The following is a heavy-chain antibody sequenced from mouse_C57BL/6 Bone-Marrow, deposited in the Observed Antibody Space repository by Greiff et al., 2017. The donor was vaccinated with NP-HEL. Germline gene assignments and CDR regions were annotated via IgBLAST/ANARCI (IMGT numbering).Heavy chain of an antibody. CDR1: GFTFSSYA. Sequence: EVNVVESGEGLVKPGGSLKLSCAASGFTFSSYAMSWVRQTPEKRLEWVAYISSGGDYIYYADTVKGRFTISRVNARNTLYLQMSSLKSEDTAMYYCTREAYGNYPSAYWGQGTLVTVSA. D-gene: IGHD2-1*01. J-gene: IGHJ3*01. V-gene: IGHV5-9-1*02. CDR3: TREAYGNYPSAY. CDR2: ISSGGDYI.